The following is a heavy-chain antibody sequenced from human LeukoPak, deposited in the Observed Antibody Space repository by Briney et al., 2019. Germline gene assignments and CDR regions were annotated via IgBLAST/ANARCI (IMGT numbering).Heavy chain of an antibody. D-gene: IGHD6-19*01. CDR3: ARVLLSGWFTNYYYYYGMDV. V-gene: IGHV1-69*13. Sequence: ASVKVSFKASGGTFSSYAISWVRQAPGQGLEWMGGIIPIFGTANYAQKFQGRVTITADESTSTAYMELSSLRSEDTAVYYCARVLLSGWFTNYYYYYGMDVWGQGTTVTVSS. CDR1: GGTFSSYA. CDR2: IIPIFGTA. J-gene: IGHJ6*02.